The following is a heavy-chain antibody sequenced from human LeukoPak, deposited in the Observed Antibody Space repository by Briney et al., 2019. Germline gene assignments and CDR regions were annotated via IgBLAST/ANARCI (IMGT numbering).Heavy chain of an antibody. V-gene: IGHV1-69*06. CDR2: IIPIFGTA. D-gene: IGHD2-15*01. J-gene: IGHJ3*02. Sequence: SVKVSCKASGGTFSSYAISWVRQAPGQGLEWMGGIIPIFGTANYAQKFQGRVTITADKSTSTAYMELSSLRSEDTAVYYCARVAGTGYCSGGSCYQKDVHAFDIWGQGTMVTVSS. CDR3: ARVAGTGYCSGGSCYQKDVHAFDI. CDR1: GGTFSSYA.